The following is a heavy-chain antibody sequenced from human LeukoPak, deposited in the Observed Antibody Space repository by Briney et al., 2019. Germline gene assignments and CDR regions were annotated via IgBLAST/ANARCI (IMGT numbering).Heavy chain of an antibody. Sequence: GGLRRFSGAASGITFRSSSMNWVGQAPGKGLEWVSSISSSSSYIYYADSVKGRFTISRDNAKNSLYLQMNSLRAEDTAVYYCARDLLSITGIRLRGMDVWGKGTTVT. J-gene: IGHJ6*03. D-gene: IGHD1-20*01. CDR1: GITFRSSS. V-gene: IGHV3-21*01. CDR2: ISSSSSYI. CDR3: ARDLLSITGIRLRGMDV.